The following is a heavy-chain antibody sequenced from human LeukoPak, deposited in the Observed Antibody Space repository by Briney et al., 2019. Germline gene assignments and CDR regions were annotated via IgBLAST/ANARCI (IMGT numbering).Heavy chain of an antibody. CDR2: IWYDGSNK. Sequence: GGSLRLSCAASGFAFSSYGMHWVGRAPGKGLKWVAVIWYDGSNKYYADSVKGRFTISRDNSKNTLYLQMNSLRAEDTAVYYCARTSGSYFWQIDYWGQGTLVTASS. CDR1: GFAFSSYG. J-gene: IGHJ4*02. V-gene: IGHV3-33*01. CDR3: ARTSGSYFWQIDY. D-gene: IGHD3-10*01.